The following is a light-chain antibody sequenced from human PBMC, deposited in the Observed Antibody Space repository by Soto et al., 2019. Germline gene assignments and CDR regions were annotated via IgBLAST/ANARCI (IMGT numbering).Light chain of an antibody. CDR1: SSDVGGYNY. CDR3: ISYTSTSTWV. Sequence: QSALTQPASVSGSPGQSITISCTGTSSDVGGYNYVSWYQHHPGKAPKLMIYEVSNRPSGVSNRFSGSKSGNTASLTISGLQAEVEADYYCISYTSTSTWVFGGGTKLTVL. CDR2: EVS. J-gene: IGLJ3*02. V-gene: IGLV2-14*01.